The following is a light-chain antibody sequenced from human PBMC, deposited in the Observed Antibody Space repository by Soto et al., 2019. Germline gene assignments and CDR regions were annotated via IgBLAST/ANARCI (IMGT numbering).Light chain of an antibody. J-gene: IGLJ1*01. Sequence: QSALTQPASVSGSPGQSITISCTGPSSDVGGYNYVSWYQQHPGKAPKLIIYDVSNRPSGISNRFSGSKSGNTASLTISGLQAEDEAVYYCSSYTNSDTYVFGTGTKVPAL. V-gene: IGLV2-14*01. CDR1: SSDVGGYNY. CDR3: SSYTNSDTYV. CDR2: DVS.